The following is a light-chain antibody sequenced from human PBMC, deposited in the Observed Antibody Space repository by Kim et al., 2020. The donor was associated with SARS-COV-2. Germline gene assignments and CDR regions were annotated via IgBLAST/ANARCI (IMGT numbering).Light chain of an antibody. Sequence: SASVGDRVTITCRGSDITDSRVAWYQQEPGKAPKLLIYKTSTLDGGVPSRFSGSGSGTEFTLTITSLQPDDFATYYCQQYDSFPTFGQGTKVDIK. CDR3: QQYDSFPT. J-gene: IGKJ1*01. CDR2: KTS. CDR1: DITDSR. V-gene: IGKV1-5*03.